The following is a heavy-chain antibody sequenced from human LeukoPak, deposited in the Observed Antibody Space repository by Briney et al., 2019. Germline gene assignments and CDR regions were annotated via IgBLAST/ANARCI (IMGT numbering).Heavy chain of an antibody. CDR2: IIPIFGTA. Sequence: SVKVSCKASGYTFTSYGISWVRQAPGQGLEWMGGIIPIFGTANYAQKFQGRVTITADESTSTAYIELSSLRSEDTAVYYCARGGGNYFDSAIDYWGQGTLVTVSS. D-gene: IGHD1-26*01. J-gene: IGHJ4*02. CDR3: ARGGGNYFDSAIDY. CDR1: GYTFTSYG. V-gene: IGHV1-69*13.